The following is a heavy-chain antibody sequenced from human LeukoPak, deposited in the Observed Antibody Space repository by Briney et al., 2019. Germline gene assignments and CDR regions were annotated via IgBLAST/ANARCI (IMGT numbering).Heavy chain of an antibody. CDR3: ASLRPGMGKWDIDYYYMDV. CDR1: GYTFTSYY. Sequence: ASVKVSCKASGYTFTSYYMHWVRQAPGQGLEWMGIINPSGGSTSYAQKFQGRVTMTRDMSTSTVYMELSSLRSEDTAVYYCASLRPGMGKWDIDYYYMDVWGKGTTVTVSS. J-gene: IGHJ6*03. V-gene: IGHV1-46*01. D-gene: IGHD1-26*01. CDR2: INPSGGST.